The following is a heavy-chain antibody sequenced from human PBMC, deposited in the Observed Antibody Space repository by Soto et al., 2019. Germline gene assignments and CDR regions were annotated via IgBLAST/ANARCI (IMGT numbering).Heavy chain of an antibody. J-gene: IGHJ2*01. CDR1: GFTFSSYG. Sequence: QVQLVESGGGVVQPGRSLRLSCAASGFTFSSYGMHWVRQAPGKGLEWVAVISYDGSNKYYADSVKGRFTISRDNSKNTLYLQMNSLRAEDMAVYYCAKGHDYGGTRPLWYFDLWGRGTLVTVSS. CDR3: AKGHDYGGTRPLWYFDL. D-gene: IGHD4-17*01. V-gene: IGHV3-30*18. CDR2: ISYDGSNK.